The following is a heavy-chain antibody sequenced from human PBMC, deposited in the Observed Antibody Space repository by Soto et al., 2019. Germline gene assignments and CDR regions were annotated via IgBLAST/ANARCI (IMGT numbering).Heavy chain of an antibody. D-gene: IGHD5-18*01. CDR1: GSSISSYY. J-gene: IGHJ4*02. V-gene: IGHV4-59*03. CDR2: IYYSGST. CDR3: ARSGNSNGLVFDY. Sequence: SETLSLTCTVSGSSISSYYWSWIRQTPGKGLEWIAYIYYSGSTNYNPSLKSRVTISADTSRTQFSLKLTVVTAADTAVYYCARSGNSNGLVFDYWGQGTLVTVSS.